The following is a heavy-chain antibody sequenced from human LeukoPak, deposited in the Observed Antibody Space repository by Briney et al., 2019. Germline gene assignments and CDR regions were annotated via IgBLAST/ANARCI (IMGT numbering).Heavy chain of an antibody. CDR3: ARDSSSWYYFDY. CDR2: IYYSGST. D-gene: IGHD6-13*01. V-gene: IGHV4-59*01. J-gene: IGHJ4*02. Sequence: SETLSLTCPVSGGSISSYYWSWIRPPPGKGLEWIGYIYYSGSTNYNPSLKSRVTISVDTSKNQFSLKLSSVTAADTAVYYCARDSSSWYYFDYWGQGTLVTVSS. CDR1: GGSISSYY.